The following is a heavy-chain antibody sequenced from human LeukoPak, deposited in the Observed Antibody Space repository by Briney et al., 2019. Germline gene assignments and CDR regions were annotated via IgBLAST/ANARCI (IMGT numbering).Heavy chain of an antibody. CDR3: ARGSESVVTAMSFDY. V-gene: IGHV4-38-2*01. CDR1: GFTFSSYA. CDR2: IYHSGST. Sequence: GSLRLSCAASGFTFSSYAMNWVRQAPGKGLEWIGSIYHSGSTYYNPSLKSRVTISVDTSKNQFSLKLSSVTAADTAVYYCARGSESVVTAMSFDYWGQGTLVTVSS. D-gene: IGHD2-21*02. J-gene: IGHJ4*02.